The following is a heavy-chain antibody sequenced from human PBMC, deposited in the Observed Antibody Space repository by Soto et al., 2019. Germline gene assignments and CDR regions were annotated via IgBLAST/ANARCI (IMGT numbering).Heavy chain of an antibody. CDR1: GFTFSSYA. CDR3: ARVALARADVAGYLDY. Sequence: QVQLVESGGGVVQPGRSLRLSCAASGFTFSSYAMHWVRQAPGKGLEWVAVISYDGSNKYYADSVKGRFTISRDNSKNTLYLQMNSLRAEDTAVYYCARVALARADVAGYLDYWGQGTLVTVSS. D-gene: IGHD6-19*01. J-gene: IGHJ4*02. CDR2: ISYDGSNK. V-gene: IGHV3-30-3*01.